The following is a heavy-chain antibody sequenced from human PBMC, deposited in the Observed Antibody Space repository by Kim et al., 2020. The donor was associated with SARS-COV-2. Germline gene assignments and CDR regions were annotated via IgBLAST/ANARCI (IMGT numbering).Heavy chain of an antibody. CDR3: GRSEGRSSCLQFDH. D-gene: IGHD6-13*01. CDR1: GDSISYYY. CDR2: IYYSGST. J-gene: IGHJ4*02. V-gene: IGHV4-59*01. Sequence: SETLSLTCTVSGDSISYYYCSWIRQPPGKGLEWIGYIYYSGSTNYNPSLKSRVTISVETSKNQFSLGLTSVTAADTAAYYCGRSEGRSSCLQFDHWGQGTLVTVSS.